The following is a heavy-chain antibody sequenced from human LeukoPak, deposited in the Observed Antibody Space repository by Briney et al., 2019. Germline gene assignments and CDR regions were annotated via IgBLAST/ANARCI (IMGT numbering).Heavy chain of an antibody. Sequence: ASVKVSCKASGYTFTGYYMHWVRQAPGQGLEWMGLFNPNSGGTNYAQKFQGRVTMTRDTSISTAYMDLSRLRSDDTAVYYCARRRGLVVAAAPYYCDYWGQGTLVTVSS. CDR1: GYTFTGYY. CDR3: ARRRGLVVAAAPYYCDY. CDR2: FNPNSGGT. V-gene: IGHV1-2*02. J-gene: IGHJ4*02. D-gene: IGHD2-15*01.